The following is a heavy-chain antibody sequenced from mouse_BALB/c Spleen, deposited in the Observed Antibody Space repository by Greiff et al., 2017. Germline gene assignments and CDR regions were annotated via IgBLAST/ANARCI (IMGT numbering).Heavy chain of an antibody. CDR1: GFSLTSYG. CDR2: IWAGGST. J-gene: IGHJ3*01. CDR3: ARGRNGAWFAY. D-gene: IGHD1-1*02. Sequence: VKLVESGPGLVAPSQSLSITCTVSGFSLTSYGVHWVRQPPGKGLEWLGVIWAGGSTNYNSALMSRLSISKDNSKSQVFLKMNSLQTDDTAMYYCARGRNGAWFAYWGQGTLVTVSA. V-gene: IGHV2-9*02.